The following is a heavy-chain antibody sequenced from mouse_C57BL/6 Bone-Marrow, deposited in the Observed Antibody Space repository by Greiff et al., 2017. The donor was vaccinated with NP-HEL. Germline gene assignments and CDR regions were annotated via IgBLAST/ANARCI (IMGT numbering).Heavy chain of an antibody. V-gene: IGHV1-64*01. CDR1: GYTFTSYW. J-gene: IGHJ3*01. CDR3: ARCSYEGAWFAY. CDR2: IHPNSGST. D-gene: IGHD1-1*01. Sequence: QVQLQQPGAELVKPGASVKLSCKASGYTFTSYWMHWVKQRPGQGLEWIGMIHPNSGSTNYNEKFKSKATLTVDKSSSTAYMQLSSLTSEDSAVYYCARCSYEGAWFAYWGQGTLVTVSA.